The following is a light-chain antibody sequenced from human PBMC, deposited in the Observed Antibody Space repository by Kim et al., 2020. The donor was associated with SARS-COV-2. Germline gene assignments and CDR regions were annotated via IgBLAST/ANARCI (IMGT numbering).Light chain of an antibody. Sequence: KVTLSCSGSSCNIGNNYVSWYQHLPGTAPKLLIYDNNKRPSGIPDRFSGSKSGTSATLGITGLQTGDEADYYCGTWDNSLSAGYVFGTGTKVTVL. CDR1: SCNIGNNY. CDR2: DNN. CDR3: GTWDNSLSAGYV. V-gene: IGLV1-51*01. J-gene: IGLJ1*01.